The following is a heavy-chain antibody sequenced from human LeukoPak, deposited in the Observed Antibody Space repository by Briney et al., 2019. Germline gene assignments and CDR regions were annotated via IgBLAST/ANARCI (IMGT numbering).Heavy chain of an antibody. CDR3: ARLGELWFGEGC. V-gene: IGHV3-21*01. CDR1: GFIFSHYN. Sequence: PGGSLRLSCAASGFIFSHYNMNWVRQAPGKGLEWVSSISSSGTYKYYADSVKGRFTISRDNTKNSLSLQMDSLRVEDTAVYFCARLGELWFGEGCWGQGSLVTVSS. CDR2: ISSSGTYK. J-gene: IGHJ4*02. D-gene: IGHD3-10*01.